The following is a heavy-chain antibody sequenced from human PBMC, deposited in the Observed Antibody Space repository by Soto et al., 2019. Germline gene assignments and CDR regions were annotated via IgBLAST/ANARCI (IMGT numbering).Heavy chain of an antibody. D-gene: IGHD6-19*01. Sequence: EVQLVESGGGLVQPGGSLRLSCAASGFPFSIYSMNWVRQAPGKGLEWFSYITSDTNTIKYADSVKGRFTISRDKANNSLYLQMNSLRDEDMAVYFCASSVEVHFDYWGQKTVVTVSS. CDR1: GFPFSIYS. J-gene: IGHJ4*02. CDR2: ITSDTNTI. CDR3: ASSVEVHFDY. V-gene: IGHV3-48*02.